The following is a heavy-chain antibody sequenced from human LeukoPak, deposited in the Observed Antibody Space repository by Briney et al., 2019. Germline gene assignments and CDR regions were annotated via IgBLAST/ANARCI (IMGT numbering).Heavy chain of an antibody. CDR2: ISYDGSNK. J-gene: IGHJ4*02. CDR3: ARGYYYGSGSYLEVIY. D-gene: IGHD3-10*01. CDR1: GFTFSSYA. V-gene: IGHV3-30*04. Sequence: PGRSLRLSCAASGFTFSSYAMHWARQAPGKGLEWVAAISYDGSNKNYADSVKGRFTISRDNSKNTLYLQMNSLRAEDTAVYYCARGYYYGSGSYLEVIYWGQGTLVTVSS.